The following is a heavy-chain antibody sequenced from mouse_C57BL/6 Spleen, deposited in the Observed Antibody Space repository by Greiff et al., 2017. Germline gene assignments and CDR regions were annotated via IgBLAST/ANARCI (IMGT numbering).Heavy chain of an antibody. Sequence: EVKVVESGGGLVQSGRSLRLSCATSGFTFSDFYMEWVRQAPGKGLEWIAASRNKANDYTTEYSASVKGRFIVSRDTSQSILYLQMNALRAEDTAIYYCARDAGIYDGYYVGYAMDYWGQGTSVTVSS. CDR1: GFTFSDFY. J-gene: IGHJ4*01. CDR2: SRNKANDYTT. D-gene: IGHD2-3*01. V-gene: IGHV7-1*01. CDR3: ARDAGIYDGYYVGYAMDY.